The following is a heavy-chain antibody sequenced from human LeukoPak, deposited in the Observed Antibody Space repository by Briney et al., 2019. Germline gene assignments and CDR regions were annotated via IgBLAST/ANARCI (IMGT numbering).Heavy chain of an antibody. V-gene: IGHV3-30*02. CDR3: AKGEYSRSPSYYYMDV. CDR2: IRYDGSNK. CDR1: GFTFSSYG. J-gene: IGHJ6*03. Sequence: PGGSLTLSCAASGFTFSSYGMHWVGQAPGKGLEWVAFIRYDGSNKYYADSVKGRFTISRDNSKNTLYLQMNSLRAEDTAVYYCAKGEYSRSPSYYYMDVWGKGTTVTISS. D-gene: IGHD6-6*01.